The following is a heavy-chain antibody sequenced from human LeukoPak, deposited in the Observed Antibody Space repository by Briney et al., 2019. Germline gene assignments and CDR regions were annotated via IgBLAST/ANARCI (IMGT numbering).Heavy chain of an antibody. CDR1: GFTFSSYG. D-gene: IGHD3-22*01. CDR3: ARGTYYDSSAYYRSAFDI. Sequence: GGSLRLSSAASGFTFSSYGMHWVRQPTGKGLEWVSAIDTAGDTYYPGCVKGRFTISRENAKNSLYLQINGLRAGDTAVYYCARGTYYDSSAYYRSAFDIWGQGTMVTVSS. CDR2: IDTAGDT. V-gene: IGHV3-13*04. J-gene: IGHJ3*02.